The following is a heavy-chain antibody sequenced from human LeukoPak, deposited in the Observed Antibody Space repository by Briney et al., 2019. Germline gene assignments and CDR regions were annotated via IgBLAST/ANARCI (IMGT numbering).Heavy chain of an antibody. CDR2: ISYSGTT. CDR3: ARQGRDYVWGSYRYGIDY. CDR1: SASISSSPYF. D-gene: IGHD3-16*02. Sequence: SETLSLTCTVSSASISSSPYFWGWIRQSPGKGLEWIGSISYSGTTYYNPSLKSRVTISVDTSKNQFSLKLSSVTAADTAVYYCARQGRDYVWGSYRYGIDYWGQGTLVTVSS. J-gene: IGHJ4*02. V-gene: IGHV4-39*01.